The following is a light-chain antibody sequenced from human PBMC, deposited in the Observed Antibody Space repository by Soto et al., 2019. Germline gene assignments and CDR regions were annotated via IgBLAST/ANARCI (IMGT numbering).Light chain of an antibody. CDR3: QQSYSILWT. Sequence: DIQMTRSHSSLSASVGARVPITSRASQSISSNLIWYQQKPRKAPKLLIYAASSLQSGVPSRFSGSGSGTDFTLTISSLQPEDFATYYCQQSYSILWTFGQGTKVEI. V-gene: IGKV1-39*01. CDR1: QSISSN. J-gene: IGKJ1*01. CDR2: AAS.